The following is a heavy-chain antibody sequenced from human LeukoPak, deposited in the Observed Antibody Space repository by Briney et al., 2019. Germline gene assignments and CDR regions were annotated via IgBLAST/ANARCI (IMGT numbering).Heavy chain of an antibody. CDR2: IYSSGST. CDR1: GGSISSYY. D-gene: IGHD6-19*01. J-gene: IGHJ4*02. CDR3: ARSGGYSSPQNY. Sequence: SETLSLTCTVSGGSISSYYWSWIRQPPGKGLEWIGYIYSSGSTNYNSSLKSRVTISVDTSKNQFSLKLTSVTAADTAVYYCARSGGYSSPQNYWGQGTLATVSS. V-gene: IGHV4-59*01.